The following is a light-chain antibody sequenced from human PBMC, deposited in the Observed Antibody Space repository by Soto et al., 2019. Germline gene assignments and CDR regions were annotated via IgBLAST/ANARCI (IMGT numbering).Light chain of an antibody. J-gene: IGKJ1*01. Sequence: EIVMTQSPAILSVSPGGRATLSCRASQIVSTNLAWYQQKPGQAPRLLIYGASTRATGVPARFSGSGSGTEFTLTISRLQSEDFEVYYCQQYKNWPPWTFGQGTKVEIK. CDR2: GAS. CDR1: QIVSTN. V-gene: IGKV3-15*01. CDR3: QQYKNWPPWT.